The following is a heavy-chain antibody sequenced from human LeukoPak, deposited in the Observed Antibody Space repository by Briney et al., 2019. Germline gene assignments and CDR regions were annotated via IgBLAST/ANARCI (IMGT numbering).Heavy chain of an antibody. D-gene: IGHD2-15*01. Sequence: SETLSLTCTVSGGAMNSFYWSWIRQPPGKGLERIGYNYYSGSTNYNPSLKSRVTISLDTSKNQFSLKLSSVTAADPGLYYCAKDPYCSCGSCYRGWFDYWGQGTLVTVSS. CDR1: GGAMNSFY. V-gene: IGHV4-59*01. CDR3: AKDPYCSCGSCYRGWFDY. CDR2: NYYSGST. J-gene: IGHJ4*02.